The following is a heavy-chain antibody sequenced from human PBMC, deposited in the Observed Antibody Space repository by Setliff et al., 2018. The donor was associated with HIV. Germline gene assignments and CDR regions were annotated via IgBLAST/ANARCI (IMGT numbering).Heavy chain of an antibody. D-gene: IGHD6-13*01. V-gene: IGHV4-4*02. CDR1: GGSIRSNDW. CDR3: ARATTGYSSIWYRNGLTYYYYMDV. Sequence: SETLSLTCTVSGGSIRSNDWWSWVRQPPEKGLELIGEINHSGGTSYNPSLKSRVSMSVDTSKNQFSLKLSSVTAADTAIFYCARATTGYSSIWYRNGLTYYYYMDVWGRGTKVTVSS. J-gene: IGHJ6*03. CDR2: INHSGGT.